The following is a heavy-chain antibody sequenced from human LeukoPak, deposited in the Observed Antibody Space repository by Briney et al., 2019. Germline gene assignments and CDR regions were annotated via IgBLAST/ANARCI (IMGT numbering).Heavy chain of an antibody. J-gene: IGHJ4*02. V-gene: IGHV4-4*07. CDR3: ARVVSWFGIYYFDY. D-gene: IGHD3-10*01. CDR2: IYTSGST. CDR1: GGSISSYY. Sequence: SETLSLTCTVSGGSISSYYWSLILQPAGKGLEWIGRIYTSGSTNYNPSLKSRVTMSGDTSKNQFSLKLSSVTAADTAVYYCARVVSWFGIYYFDYWGQGTLGTVSS.